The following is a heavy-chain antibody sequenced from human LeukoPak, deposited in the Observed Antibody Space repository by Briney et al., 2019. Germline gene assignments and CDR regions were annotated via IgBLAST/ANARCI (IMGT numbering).Heavy chain of an antibody. CDR3: ARVAVWDSSRFDY. CDR1: GGSISSYY. CDR2: IYYSGST. V-gene: IGHV4-59*01. Sequence: SETLSLMCTVSGGSISSYYWSWIRQPPGKGLEWIGYIYYSGSTNYNPSLKSRVTISVDTSKNQFSLKLSSVTAADTAVYYCARVAVWDSSRFDYWGQGTLVTVSS. D-gene: IGHD6-19*01. J-gene: IGHJ4*02.